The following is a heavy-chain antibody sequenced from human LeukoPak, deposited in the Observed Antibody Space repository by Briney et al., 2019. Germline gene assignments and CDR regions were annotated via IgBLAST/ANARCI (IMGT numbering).Heavy chain of an antibody. J-gene: IGHJ3*02. CDR3: ARDFLGPPDAFDI. Sequence: ASVKVSCKASGYTFTDYYMHWVRQAPGQGLEWMGWIIPNSGDTYYAQKFQGRVTMTRGTSISTAYMELSRIGSDDTAIYYCARDFLGPPDAFDIWGQGTVVTVSS. CDR1: GYTFTDYY. CDR2: IIPNSGDT. V-gene: IGHV1-2*02. D-gene: IGHD7-27*01.